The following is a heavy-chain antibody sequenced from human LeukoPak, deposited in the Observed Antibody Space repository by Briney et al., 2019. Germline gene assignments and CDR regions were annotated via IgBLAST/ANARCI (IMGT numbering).Heavy chain of an antibody. J-gene: IGHJ3*02. Sequence: ASVKVSCKASGYTFTSYGISWVRQARGQGLEWMGWISGYNGNTNNAQKFQGRVTMTTDTSTSTAYMEMRSLRSDDTAVYYCARATHRAGDAFDIWGQGTMVTVSS. V-gene: IGHV1-18*01. CDR1: GYTFTSYG. D-gene: IGHD3-10*01. CDR2: ISGYNGNT. CDR3: ARATHRAGDAFDI.